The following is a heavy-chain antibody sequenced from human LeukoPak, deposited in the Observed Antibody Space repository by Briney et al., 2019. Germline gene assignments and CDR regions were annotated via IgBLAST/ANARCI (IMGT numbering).Heavy chain of an antibody. V-gene: IGHV3-48*03. CDR2: ISYSGSNI. CDR3: ARVFVGENFDY. J-gene: IGHJ4*02. CDR1: GFTFSSYE. Sequence: GGSLRLSCAASGFTFSSYEMDWVRQAPGKGLEWLSYISYSGSNIYYADSVKGRFTISRDNAKNSLYLQMNSLRAEDTAVYFCARVFVGENFDYWGQGTLVTVSS. D-gene: IGHD3-10*02.